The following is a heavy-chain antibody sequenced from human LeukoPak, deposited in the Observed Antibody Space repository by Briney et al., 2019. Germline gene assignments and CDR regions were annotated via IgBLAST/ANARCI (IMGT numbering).Heavy chain of an antibody. J-gene: IGHJ6*02. CDR2: IIPILGIA. D-gene: IGHD1-1*01. Sequence: ASVKVSCKASGGTFSSYAISWVRQAPGQGLEWMGRIIPILGIANYAQKFQGRVTITADKSTSTAYMELSSLRSEDTAVYYCARDGNTGTKTYYYYYGMDVWGQGTTVTVSS. CDR3: ARDGNTGTKTYYYYYGMDV. CDR1: GGTFSSYA. V-gene: IGHV1-69*04.